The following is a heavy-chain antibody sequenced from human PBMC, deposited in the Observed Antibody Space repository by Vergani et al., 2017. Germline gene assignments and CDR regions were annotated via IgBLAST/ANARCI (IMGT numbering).Heavy chain of an antibody. CDR3: ARLRDFWSGYYTGSDAFDI. CDR1: GASITSGSFY. J-gene: IGHJ3*02. CDR2: IHASGTK. V-gene: IGHV4-61*02. Sequence: QVHLNEAGPGLVKPSQTLSLTCTVSGASITSGSFYWSWIRQPAGKGLEWIGRIHASGTKNYNPSLRSRVTLSVDTSKNQFSLKLSSVTAADTAVYYCARLRDFWSGYYTGSDAFDIWGQGTMVTVSS. D-gene: IGHD3-3*01.